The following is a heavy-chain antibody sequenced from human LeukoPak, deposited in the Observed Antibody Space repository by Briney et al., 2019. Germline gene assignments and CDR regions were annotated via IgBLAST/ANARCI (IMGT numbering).Heavy chain of an antibody. V-gene: IGHV1-46*01. D-gene: IGHD3-22*01. J-gene: IGHJ4*02. Sequence: ASVKVSCKASGYTFTSYYMHWVRQAPGQGLEWMGIINPSGGSTSYAQKFQGRVTMTRDTSTSTVYMELSSLRSEDTAAYYCARGTYGSSAYYGTLNYWGQGTLVTVSS. CDR1: GYTFTSYY. CDR2: INPSGGST. CDR3: ARGTYGSSAYYGTLNY.